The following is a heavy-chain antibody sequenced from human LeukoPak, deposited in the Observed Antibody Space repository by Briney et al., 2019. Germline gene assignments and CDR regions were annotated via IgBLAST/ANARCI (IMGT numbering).Heavy chain of an antibody. V-gene: IGHV4-34*01. CDR1: GGSFSGYY. D-gene: IGHD3-16*02. Sequence: PSETLSLTCAVYGGSFSGYYWSWIRQPPGKGLEWIGEINHSGSTNYNPSLKSRVTISVDTSKNQFSLKLSSVTAADTAVYYCARSHGSYDYVWGSYRYKAFDIWGQGTMVTVSS. J-gene: IGHJ3*02. CDR3: ARSHGSYDYVWGSYRYKAFDI. CDR2: INHSGST.